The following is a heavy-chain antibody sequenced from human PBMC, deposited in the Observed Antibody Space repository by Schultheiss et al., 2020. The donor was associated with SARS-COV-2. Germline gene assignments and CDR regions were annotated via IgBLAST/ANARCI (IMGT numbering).Heavy chain of an antibody. V-gene: IGHV1-18*01. CDR1: GYTFASYG. CDR2: ISAYNGNT. Sequence: ASVKVSCKASGYTFASYGISWVRQAPGQGLEWMGWISAYNGNTNYAQKLQGRVTMTTDTSTSTAYMELRSLRSDDTDVYYCARAAGCSSTSCSDYWGQGTLVTVSS. J-gene: IGHJ4*02. D-gene: IGHD2-2*01. CDR3: ARAAGCSSTSCSDY.